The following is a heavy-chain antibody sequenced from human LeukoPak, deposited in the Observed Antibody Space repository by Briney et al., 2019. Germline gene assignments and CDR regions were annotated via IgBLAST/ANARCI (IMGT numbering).Heavy chain of an antibody. CDR1: GGSISSYY. V-gene: IGHV4-34*01. D-gene: IGHD3-9*01. CDR2: INHSGST. CDR3: ARVYYDILTGYFPYYYYYMDV. Sequence: SETLSLTCTVSGGSISSYYWSWIRQPPGKGLEWIGEINHSGSTNYNPSLKSRVTISVDTSKNQFSLKLSSVTAADTAVYYCARVYYDILTGYFPYYYYYMDVWGKGTTVTISS. J-gene: IGHJ6*03.